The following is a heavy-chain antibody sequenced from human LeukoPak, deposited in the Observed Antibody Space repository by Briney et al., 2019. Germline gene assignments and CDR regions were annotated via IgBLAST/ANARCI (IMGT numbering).Heavy chain of an antibody. CDR1: GFTFSSYW. CDR2: ISYDGSNK. D-gene: IGHD2-2*01. Sequence: GGSLRLSCASSGFTFSSYWMSWVRQAPGKGLEWVAVISYDGSNKYYADSVKGRFTISRDNSKNTLYLQMNSLRAEDTAVYYCARGISMVVPAANWYNWFGPWGQGTLVTVSS. J-gene: IGHJ5*02. V-gene: IGHV3-30-3*01. CDR3: ARGISMVVPAANWYNWFGP.